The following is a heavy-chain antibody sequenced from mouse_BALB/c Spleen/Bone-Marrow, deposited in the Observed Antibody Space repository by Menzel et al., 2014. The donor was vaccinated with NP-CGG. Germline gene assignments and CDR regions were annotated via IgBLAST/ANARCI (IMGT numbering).Heavy chain of an antibody. CDR3: RRRYDGNPFDY. Sequence: QVQLQQSGAELARPGASVKMSCKASGYTFTSYTMHWVKQRPGQGLEWIGYINPSSGYTNYNQKFKDKAILTADKSSSTSFMLLSSLTSEASADYCARRRYDGNPFDYWGQGTTLTVSS. D-gene: IGHD2-3*01. CDR2: INPSSGYT. J-gene: IGHJ2*01. CDR1: GYTFTSYT. V-gene: IGHV1-4*01.